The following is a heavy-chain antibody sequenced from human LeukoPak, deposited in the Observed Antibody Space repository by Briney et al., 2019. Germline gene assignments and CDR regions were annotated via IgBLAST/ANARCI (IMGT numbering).Heavy chain of an antibody. CDR1: GYTFTSYD. CDR3: ATTGEDYDVNLSGAFDI. V-gene: IGHV1-8*03. D-gene: IGHD3-10*01. CDR2: MNPNGGNT. J-gene: IGHJ3*02. Sequence: GASVKVSCKASGYTFTSYDINWVRQATGQGLEWMGWMNPNGGNTGYAQKFQGRVTITRNTSINTAYMELSSLRSEDTAVYYCATTGEDYDVNLSGAFDIWGQGTMVTVSS.